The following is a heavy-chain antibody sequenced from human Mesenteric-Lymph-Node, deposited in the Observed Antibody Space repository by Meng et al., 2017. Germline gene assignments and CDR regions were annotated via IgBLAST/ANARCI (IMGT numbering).Heavy chain of an antibody. V-gene: IGHV4-31*03. D-gene: IGHD3-9*01. CDR1: GDATASGVFF. CDR3: TRTSVLNGYYKRGDYFDP. J-gene: IGHJ5*02. CDR2: IYCSERT. Sequence: QLQEWGPGLGWPPPNLSLTFPVSGDATASGVFFWSLIRKQPGWGLEWIGYIYCSERTNSNPSHKSRVSIVGDTPKTQFTLSPPSVTAANMAVYYCTRTSVLNGYYKRGDYFDPWGQGTLVTVSS.